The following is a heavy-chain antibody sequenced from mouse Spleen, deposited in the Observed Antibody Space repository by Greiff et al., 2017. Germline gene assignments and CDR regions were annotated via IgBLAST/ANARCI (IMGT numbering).Heavy chain of an antibody. CDR1: GYTFTSYW. CDR2: IDPSDSYT. CDR3: ARYLMDY. J-gene: IGHJ4*01. V-gene: IGHV1-69*01. D-gene: IGHD5-1*01. Sequence: QVQLQQPGAELVMPGASVKLSCKASGYTFTSYWMHWVKQRPGQGLEWMGEIDPSDSYTNYNQKFKGKATLTVDKSSSTAYMQLSSLTSEDSAVYYCARYLMDYWGQGTSVTVSS.